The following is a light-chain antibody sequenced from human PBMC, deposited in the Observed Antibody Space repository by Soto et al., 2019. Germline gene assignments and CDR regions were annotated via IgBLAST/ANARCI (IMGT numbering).Light chain of an antibody. J-gene: IGKJ1*01. Sequence: EIVLTQSPGTLSLSPGERATLSCRASQSVRSSHLAWYQQMPGQAPRLLIYGASNRATGIPDRFSGSGSGTDFTLTISRLEPEDFAVYYCQQYGSSPPRTFGQGTKVDIK. CDR3: QQYGSSPPRT. CDR2: GAS. CDR1: QSVRSSH. V-gene: IGKV3-20*01.